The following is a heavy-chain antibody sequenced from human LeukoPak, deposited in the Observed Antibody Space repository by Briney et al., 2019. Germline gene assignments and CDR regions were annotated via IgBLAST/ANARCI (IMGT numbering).Heavy chain of an antibody. CDR2: IAHHGNDK. V-gene: IGHV3-30*02. CDR3: ARKAFCNSATCYGALDV. CDR1: GFTFSRSA. Sequence: GGSLRLSCAASGFTFSRSAMHWVRQGPGKGLEWVAYIAHHGNDKYYADSVKGRFTISRDNSKNTLYLQLNSLGAADTAVYYCARKAFCNSATCYGALDVWGQGTMVTVSS. J-gene: IGHJ3*01. D-gene: IGHD2/OR15-2a*01.